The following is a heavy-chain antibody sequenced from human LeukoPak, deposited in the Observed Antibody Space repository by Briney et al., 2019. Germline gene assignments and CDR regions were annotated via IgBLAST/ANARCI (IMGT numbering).Heavy chain of an antibody. D-gene: IGHD2-8*01. Sequence: ASVKVSCKASGYTFTGYYMHWVRQAPGQGLEWMGWINPNSGGTNYAQEFQGRVTMARDTSISTAYMELSRLRSDDAAVYYCARSNGDDAFDIWGQGTMVTVSS. CDR3: ARSNGDDAFDI. J-gene: IGHJ3*02. CDR2: INPNSGGT. V-gene: IGHV1-2*02. CDR1: GYTFTGYY.